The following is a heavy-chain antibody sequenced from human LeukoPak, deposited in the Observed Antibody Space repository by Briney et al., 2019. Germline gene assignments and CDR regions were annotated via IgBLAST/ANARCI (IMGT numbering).Heavy chain of an antibody. CDR3: ARASGLRSFTLIS. CDR2: IADGTDGT. D-gene: IGHD3-3*01. V-gene: IGHV3-23*01. CDR1: GFTFSSYA. Sequence: PGGSLRLSCAASGFTFSSYAMNWVRQAPGNGLEWLSRIADGTDGTYYADSVKGRFTISRDNSKNTLYLQMNSLRAEDTAVYYCARASGLRSFTLISWGLGTLVTVSS. J-gene: IGHJ5*02.